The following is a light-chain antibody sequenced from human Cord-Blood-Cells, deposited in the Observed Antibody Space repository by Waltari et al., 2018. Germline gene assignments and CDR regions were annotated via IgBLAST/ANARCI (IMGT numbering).Light chain of an antibody. CDR1: SSDVGSYNL. J-gene: IGLJ2*01. CDR2: EGS. CDR3: CSYVGSSTVV. Sequence: QSALTQPASVSGSPGQSITISCTGTSSDVGSYNLVSWYQQHPGKAPKLMIYEGSKRPSGVSKRFSGSKSGNTASLTISGLQAEDEADYYCCSYVGSSTVVFGGGTKLTVL. V-gene: IGLV2-23*01.